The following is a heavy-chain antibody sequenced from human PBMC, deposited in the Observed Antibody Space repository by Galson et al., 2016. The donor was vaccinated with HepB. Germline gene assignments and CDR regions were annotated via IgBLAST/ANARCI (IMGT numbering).Heavy chain of an antibody. Sequence: KASGYTFTGYYIHWVRQAPGQGLEWMGWVNPDSGGTNYAQKFQGRVTMTRDTSISTAYMDLTRLRSDDTAVYYCARAFYYYYMDVWGKGTTVTVSS. CDR3: ARAFYYYYMDV. J-gene: IGHJ6*03. CDR2: VNPDSGGT. CDR1: GYTFTGYY. V-gene: IGHV1-2*02.